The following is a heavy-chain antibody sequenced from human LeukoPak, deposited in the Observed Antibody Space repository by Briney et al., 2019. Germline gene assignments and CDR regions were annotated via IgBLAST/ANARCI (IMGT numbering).Heavy chain of an antibody. CDR3: AKDRTRGQPPSWFDP. CDR2: ISGGSVGT. J-gene: IGHJ5*02. Sequence: GGSLRLSCAASGFTFRDYAMNWVRQAPGKGLEWVSTISGGSVGTFYADSVKGRFTIPRDNSKNTLYLQMNSLRAEDTAVYYCAKDRTRGQPPSWFDPWGQGTLVTVSS. CDR1: GFTFRDYA. D-gene: IGHD2-2*01. V-gene: IGHV3-23*01.